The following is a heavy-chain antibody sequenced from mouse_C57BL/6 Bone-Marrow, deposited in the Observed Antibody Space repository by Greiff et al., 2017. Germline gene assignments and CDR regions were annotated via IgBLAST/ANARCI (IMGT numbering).Heavy chain of an antibody. CDR2: INPYNGDT. Sequence: EVKLQESGPELVKPGDSVKISCKASGYSFTGYFMNWVMQSHGKSLEWIGRINPYNGDTFYNQKFKGKATLTVDKSSSTAHMELRSLTSEDSAVYYCARAVTTVVATSYYFDYWGQGTTLTVSS. CDR1: GYSFTGYF. J-gene: IGHJ2*01. CDR3: ARAVTTVVATSYYFDY. D-gene: IGHD1-1*01. V-gene: IGHV1-20*01.